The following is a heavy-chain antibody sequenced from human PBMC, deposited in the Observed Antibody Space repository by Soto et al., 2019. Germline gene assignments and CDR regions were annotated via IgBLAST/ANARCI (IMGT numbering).Heavy chain of an antibody. Sequence: ETLSLTCTVSGGSISSSSYYWGWIRQPPGKGLEWIGSIYYSGSTYYNPSLKSRVTISVDTSKNQFSLKLSSVTAADTAVYYCARSLDYGDYGGSFGLYYFDYWGQGTLVTVSS. CDR2: IYYSGST. CDR1: GGSISSSSYY. V-gene: IGHV4-39*07. J-gene: IGHJ4*02. D-gene: IGHD4-17*01. CDR3: ARSLDYGDYGGSFGLYYFDY.